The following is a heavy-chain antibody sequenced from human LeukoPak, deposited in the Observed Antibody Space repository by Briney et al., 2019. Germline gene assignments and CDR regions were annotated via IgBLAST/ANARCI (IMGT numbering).Heavy chain of an antibody. CDR3: ARGVSYDSSGYYNR. J-gene: IGHJ4*02. Sequence: ASVKVSCKASGGTFSSYAISWVRQAPGQGLEWMGWISAYNGDTNYAQKLQGRVTMTSDRSTNTAYMELRSPRSDDTAVYYCARGVSYDSSGYYNRWGQGTLVTVSS. D-gene: IGHD3-22*01. CDR1: GGTFSSYA. CDR2: ISAYNGDT. V-gene: IGHV1-18*01.